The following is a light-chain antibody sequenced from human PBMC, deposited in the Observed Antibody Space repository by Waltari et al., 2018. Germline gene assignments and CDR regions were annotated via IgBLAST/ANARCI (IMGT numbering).Light chain of an antibody. CDR2: NND. Sequence: QSVLTQPPSASATPGPRVTISRSGRYPNVGHDYVYWYQPLPGTAPRLLIYNNDVRPSGVSDRFSGSKSGTSAFLAISGLRSEDEADYYCAAWDGSLSGYVFGIGTKVTVL. CDR3: AAWDGSLSGYV. CDR1: YPNVGHDY. J-gene: IGLJ1*01. V-gene: IGLV1-47*01.